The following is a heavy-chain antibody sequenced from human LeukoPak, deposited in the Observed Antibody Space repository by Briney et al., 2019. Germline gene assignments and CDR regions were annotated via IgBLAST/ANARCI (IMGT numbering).Heavy chain of an antibody. CDR3: ARDYDFWSGYPSYFDY. Sequence: GGSLRLSCAASGFTFSNYRMHWVCQAPGKGLVWVSRIKSDGSSTNYADSVKGRFTISRDNAENTLYLQMNSLRAEDTAVYYCARDYDFWSGYPSYFDYWGQGTLVTVSS. CDR1: GFTFSNYR. V-gene: IGHV3-74*01. CDR2: IKSDGSST. D-gene: IGHD3-3*01. J-gene: IGHJ4*02.